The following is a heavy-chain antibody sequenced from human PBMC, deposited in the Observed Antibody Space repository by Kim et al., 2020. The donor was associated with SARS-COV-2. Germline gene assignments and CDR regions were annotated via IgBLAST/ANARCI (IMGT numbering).Heavy chain of an antibody. CDR1: GYTFTGYY. V-gene: IGHV1-2*02. CDR3: ARNPPRGDFWSGSSSGYEGSY. CDR2: INPNSGGT. D-gene: IGHD3-3*01. Sequence: ASVKVSCKASGYTFTGYYMHWVRQAPGQGLEWMGWINPNSGGTNYAQKFQGRVTMTRDTSISTAYMELSRLRSDDTAVYYCARNPPRGDFWSGSSSGYEGSYWGQGTLVTVSS. J-gene: IGHJ4*02.